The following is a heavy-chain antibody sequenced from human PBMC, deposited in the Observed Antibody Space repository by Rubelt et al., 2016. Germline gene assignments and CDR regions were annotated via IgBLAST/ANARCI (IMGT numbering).Heavy chain of an antibody. J-gene: IGHJ6*02. CDR2: ISYDGSNK. V-gene: IGHV3-30*18. D-gene: IGHD1-1*01. CDR3: AKVRTGTTALTYYYYGMDV. Sequence: QVQLVESGGGVVQPGRSLRLSCAASGFTFSSYGMHWVRQAPGKGLEWVAVISYDGSNKYYADSVKGRFTISRDDSKNPLYLQRNSRRAEDTAVYYCAKVRTGTTALTYYYYGMDVWGQGTTVTVSS. CDR1: GFTFSSYG.